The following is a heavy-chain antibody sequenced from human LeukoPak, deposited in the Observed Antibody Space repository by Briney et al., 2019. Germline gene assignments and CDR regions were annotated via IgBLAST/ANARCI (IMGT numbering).Heavy chain of an antibody. CDR1: GFTFSSYA. CDR2: ISYDGSNK. V-gene: IGHV3-30-3*01. D-gene: IGHD3-10*01. Sequence: VQPGRSLRLSCAASGFTFSSYAMHWVRQAPGKGLEWVAVISYDGSNKYYADSVKGRFTISRDNSKNTLYLQMNSLRAEDTAVYYCARDGSYYYGSGSPNWFDPWGQGTLVTVSS. CDR3: ARDGSYYYGSGSPNWFDP. J-gene: IGHJ5*02.